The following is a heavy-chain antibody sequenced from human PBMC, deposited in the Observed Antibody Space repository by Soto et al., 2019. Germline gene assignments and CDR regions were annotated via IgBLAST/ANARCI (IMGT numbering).Heavy chain of an antibody. J-gene: IGHJ4*02. Sequence: QVQLQQWGAGLLKPSETLSLTCAVYGGSFSGYYWSWIRQPPGKGLEWIREINHSGSTNYNPSLKSRVTISVDTSKNQFSLKLSSVTAADTAVYYCARVFTGSGWSVDYWGQGTLVTVSS. CDR1: GGSFSGYY. V-gene: IGHV4-34*01. D-gene: IGHD6-19*01. CDR3: ARVFTGSGWSVDY. CDR2: INHSGST.